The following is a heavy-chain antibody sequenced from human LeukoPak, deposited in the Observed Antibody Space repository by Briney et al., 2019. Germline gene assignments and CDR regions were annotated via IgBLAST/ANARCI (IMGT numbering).Heavy chain of an antibody. D-gene: IGHD3-10*01. CDR3: ASPPGGY. J-gene: IGHJ4*02. Sequence: GGSLRLSCAAPGFTFSNYGMHWVRQAPGKGLEWVAFIRFDGSNKYYADSVKGRFTISRDNSKNTLYLQMNSLRAEDTAVYYCASPPGGYWGQGTLVTVSS. V-gene: IGHV3-30*02. CDR1: GFTFSNYG. CDR2: IRFDGSNK.